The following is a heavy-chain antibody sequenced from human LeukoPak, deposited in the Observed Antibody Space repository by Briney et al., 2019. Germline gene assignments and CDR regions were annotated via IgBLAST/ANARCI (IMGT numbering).Heavy chain of an antibody. D-gene: IGHD4/OR15-4a*01. Sequence: SETLSLTCTVSGGSICSYYWSWIRQPPGKGLEWIGYIYYSGSTNYNPSLKSRVTISVDTSKNQFSLKLSSVTAADTAVYYCARDLTYYYYGMDVWGQGTTVTVSS. V-gene: IGHV4-59*01. CDR3: ARDLTYYYYGMDV. J-gene: IGHJ6*02. CDR2: IYYSGST. CDR1: GGSICSYY.